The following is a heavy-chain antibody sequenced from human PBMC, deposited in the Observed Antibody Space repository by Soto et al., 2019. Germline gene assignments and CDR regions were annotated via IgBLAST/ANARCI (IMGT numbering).Heavy chain of an antibody. Sequence: QVQLVESGGGVVQPGRSLRLSCAASGFTFSSYGMHWVRQAPGKGLEWVAVIWYDGSNKYYADSVKGRFTISRDNSKNTLYLQMNSLGAEDTAVYYCARDRYYDILTGSVLGGMDVWGQGTTVTVSS. V-gene: IGHV3-33*01. D-gene: IGHD3-9*01. CDR3: ARDRYYDILTGSVLGGMDV. J-gene: IGHJ6*02. CDR1: GFTFSSYG. CDR2: IWYDGSNK.